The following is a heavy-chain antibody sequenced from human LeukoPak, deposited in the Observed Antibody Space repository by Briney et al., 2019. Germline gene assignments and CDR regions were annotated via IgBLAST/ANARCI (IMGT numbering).Heavy chain of an antibody. Sequence: GGSLRLSCAASGFTFSSYDMHWVRQATGKGLEWVPAIGTAGDTYYPGSVKGRFTISRENAKNSLYLQMNSLRAGDTAVYYCARSLGIYGAFDIWGQGTMVTVSS. CDR1: GFTFSSYD. CDR2: IGTAGDT. V-gene: IGHV3-13*01. CDR3: ARSLGIYGAFDI. J-gene: IGHJ3*02. D-gene: IGHD7-27*01.